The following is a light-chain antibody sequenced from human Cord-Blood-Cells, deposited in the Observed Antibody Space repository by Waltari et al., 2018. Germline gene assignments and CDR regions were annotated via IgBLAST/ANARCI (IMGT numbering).Light chain of an antibody. CDR3: MQALQTPT. J-gene: IGKJ4*01. V-gene: IGKV2-28*01. CDR1: PSLLHSNGYNY. Sequence: IVMTQSPLSLPVTPGEPPSISCRSSPSLLHSNGYNYLDWYLQKPGQAPQLLIYLGSNRASGVPDRFSGSGSGTDFTRKISRVEAEDVGVYYCMQALQTPTFGGGTKVEIK. CDR2: LGS.